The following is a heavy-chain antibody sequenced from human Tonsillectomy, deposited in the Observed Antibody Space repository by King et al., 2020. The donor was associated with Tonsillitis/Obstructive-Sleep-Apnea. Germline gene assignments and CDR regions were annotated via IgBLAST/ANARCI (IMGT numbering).Heavy chain of an antibody. D-gene: IGHD2-8*01. CDR1: GGSISSFY. V-gene: IGHV4-59*01. Sequence: VQLQESGPGLVKPSETLSLTCTVSGGSISSFYWSWIRPPPGKGLEWIGYIYYSGSTNYNPSLKSRVTTSVDTSKNQFSLNLSSVTAADTAVYYCARDMVLEAGGDAFDIWGQGTVVTVSS. CDR3: ARDMVLEAGGDAFDI. J-gene: IGHJ3*02. CDR2: IYYSGST.